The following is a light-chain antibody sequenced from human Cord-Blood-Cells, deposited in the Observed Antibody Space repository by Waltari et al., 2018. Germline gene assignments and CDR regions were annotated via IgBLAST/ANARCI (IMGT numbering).Light chain of an antibody. CDR1: SSDVGSYTL. J-gene: IGLJ1*01. CDR2: EVS. CDR3: CSYAGSSTFYV. V-gene: IGLV2-23*02. Sequence: QSALTHPASVSGSPGQSIPISCTGTSSDVGSYTLVSWYQQHPGKAPKLMIYEVSKRPSVVSNRFSGSKSGNTASLTISGLQAEDDADYYCCSYAGSSTFYVFGTGTKVTVL.